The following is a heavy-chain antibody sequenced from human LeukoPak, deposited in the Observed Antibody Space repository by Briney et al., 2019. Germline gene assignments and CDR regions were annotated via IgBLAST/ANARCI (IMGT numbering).Heavy chain of an antibody. J-gene: IGHJ4*02. Sequence: PGGSLRLSCAASGFTFSIYGMHWVRQAPGNGLEYVSGISSNGDSTYYANSVKGRFTISRDNSKNTLYLQMGSLRAEDMAVYYCARYSSGCHDYWGQGTLVTVSS. CDR1: GFTFSIYG. CDR3: ARYSSGCHDY. CDR2: ISSNGDST. V-gene: IGHV3-64*01. D-gene: IGHD6-19*01.